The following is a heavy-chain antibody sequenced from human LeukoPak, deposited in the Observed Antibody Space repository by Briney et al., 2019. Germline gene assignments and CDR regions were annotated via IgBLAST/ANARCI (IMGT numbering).Heavy chain of an antibody. CDR2: IYYSGST. D-gene: IGHD6-13*01. J-gene: IGHJ4*02. CDR1: GDSIGSYD. Sequence: TSETLSLTCTISGDSIGSYDWSWIRQPPGKGLEWVGYIYYSGSTNYNPSLKSRVTISVDTSKNQFSLQLSSVTAADTAVYYCAAGGIAAAGTSDYWGQGTLVTVSS. V-gene: IGHV4-59*08. CDR3: AAGGIAAAGTSDY.